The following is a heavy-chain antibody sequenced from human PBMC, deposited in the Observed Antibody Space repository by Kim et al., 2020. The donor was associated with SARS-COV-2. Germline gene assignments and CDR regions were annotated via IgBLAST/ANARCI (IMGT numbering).Heavy chain of an antibody. V-gene: IGHV4-34*01. CDR3: ARGRYGSGRDDYFYC. D-gene: IGHD6-19*01. J-gene: IGHJ4*02. CDR2: ISHSGST. Sequence: SETLSLTCAVSVVSFSGYYWTWIRQPPGRGLEWIGAISHSGSTNYNPSLTSRVTISVDTSKNQFSLKLNSVTAADRGVYFCARGRYGSGRDDYFYCWGRG. CDR1: VVSFSGYY.